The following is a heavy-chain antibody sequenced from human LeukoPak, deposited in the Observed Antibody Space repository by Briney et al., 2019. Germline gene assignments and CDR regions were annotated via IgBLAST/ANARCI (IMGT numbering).Heavy chain of an antibody. Sequence: GGSLRLSCGASGFTFRNYWMSWVRQVPGEGLEWVVNINEGGNEKNYVDSVKGRFTASRDNAQNSLYLQMNSLRVEDTAVYYCARHPNSNWDYWGQGTLVTVSS. D-gene: IGHD6-13*01. CDR1: GFTFRNYW. CDR3: ARHPNSNWDY. J-gene: IGHJ4*02. CDR2: INEGGNEK. V-gene: IGHV3-7*03.